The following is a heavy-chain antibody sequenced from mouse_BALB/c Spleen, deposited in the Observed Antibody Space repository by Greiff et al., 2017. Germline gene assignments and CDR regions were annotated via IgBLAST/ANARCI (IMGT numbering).Heavy chain of an antibody. CDR1: GFNIKDYY. CDR2: IDPENGDT. Sequence: EVQLQQSGAELVRSGASVKLSCTASGFNIKDYYMHWVKQRPEQGLEWIGWIDPENGDTEYAPKFQGKATMTADTSSNTAYLQLSSLTSEDSAVYYCATSPICFAYWGQGTLVTVAA. D-gene: IGHD6-1*01. J-gene: IGHJ3*01. CDR3: ATSPICFAY. V-gene: IGHV14-4*02.